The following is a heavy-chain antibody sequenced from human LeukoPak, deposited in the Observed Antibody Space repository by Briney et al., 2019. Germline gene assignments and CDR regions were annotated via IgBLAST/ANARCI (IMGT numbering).Heavy chain of an antibody. CDR3: ARGENYYDSSGYYFDS. V-gene: IGHV4-30-4*08. CDR2: IYYSGST. J-gene: IGHJ4*02. Sequence: SQTLSLTCTVSGGSIRSGDYYWSWIRQPPGKGLEWIGYIYYSGSTYYNPSFKSRFTISVDTSKNRFSLRLTSVTAAVTAVYYCARGENYYDSSGYYFDSWGQGTLVTVSS. D-gene: IGHD3-22*01. CDR1: GGSIRSGDYY.